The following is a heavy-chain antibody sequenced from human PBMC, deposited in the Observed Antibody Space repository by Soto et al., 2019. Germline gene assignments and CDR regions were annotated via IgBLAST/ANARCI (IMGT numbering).Heavy chain of an antibody. CDR2: IYYSGST. CDR1: GGSISSYY. J-gene: IGHJ3*02. Sequence: SETLSLTCTVSGGSISSYYWSWIRQPPGKGLEWIGYIYYSGSTNYNPSLKSRVTISVDTSKNQFSLKLSSVTAADTAVYYCARGLRWLRPNAFDIWGQGTMVTVSS. V-gene: IGHV4-59*12. D-gene: IGHD5-12*01. CDR3: ARGLRWLRPNAFDI.